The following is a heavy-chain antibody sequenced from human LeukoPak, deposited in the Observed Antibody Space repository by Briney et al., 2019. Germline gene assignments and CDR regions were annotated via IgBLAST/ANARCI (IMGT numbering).Heavy chain of an antibody. D-gene: IGHD1-1*01. V-gene: IGHV1-8*02. CDR3: ARDPGNWNDQGPHLFFDY. J-gene: IGHJ4*02. Sequence: GASVKVSCKASGYTFTIYDINWVRQATGQGLEWMGWMNPNSGNTGYAQKLQGRVTMTTDTSTGTAYMELRSLRFDDTAVYYCARDPGNWNDQGPHLFFDYWGQGTLVTVSS. CDR2: MNPNSGNT. CDR1: GYTFTIYD.